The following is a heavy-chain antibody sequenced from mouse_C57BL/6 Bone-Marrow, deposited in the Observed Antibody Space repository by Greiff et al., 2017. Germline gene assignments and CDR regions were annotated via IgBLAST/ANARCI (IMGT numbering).Heavy chain of an antibody. CDR1: GYAFTNYL. Sequence: VQLQQSGSELVRPGTSVKVSCKASGYAFTNYLIEWVKQRPGQGLGWIGEIYPRSGNTYYNEKFKGKATLTADKSSSTAYRELRSLTAEDSAVYFCASYDYDGDYWGQGTTLTVSS. V-gene: IGHV1-54*01. J-gene: IGHJ2*01. CDR3: ASYDYDGDY. CDR2: IYPRSGNT. D-gene: IGHD2-4*01.